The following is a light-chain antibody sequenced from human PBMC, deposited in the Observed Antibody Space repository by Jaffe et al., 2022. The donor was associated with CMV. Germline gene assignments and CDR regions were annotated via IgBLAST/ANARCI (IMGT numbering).Light chain of an antibody. Sequence: QSALTQPASVSGSPGQSITISCTGTSSDIGSYNLVSWYQQRPGKAPRLIIYDVNSRPSGVSNRFSGSKSGNTASLTISGLQAEDEADYSCCSCAGNTASFGGGTKLTVL. CDR2: DVN. J-gene: IGLJ2*01. V-gene: IGLV2-23*02. CDR1: SSDIGSYNL. CDR3: CSCAGNTAS.